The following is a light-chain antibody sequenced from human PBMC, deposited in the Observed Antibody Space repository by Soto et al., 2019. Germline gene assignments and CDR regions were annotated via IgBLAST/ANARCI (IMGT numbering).Light chain of an antibody. CDR3: SSFTRSGTWV. CDR1: SSDIGGYNY. CDR2: EVS. V-gene: IGLV2-14*01. J-gene: IGLJ3*02. Sequence: QSVLTQPASVSGSPGQSITISCTGTSSDIGGYNYVSWYQQHPGEPPKLMMSEVSNRPSGVSHRFSGSKSGNTASLTISGLQAEDEADYYCSSFTRSGTWVLGGGTKLTVL.